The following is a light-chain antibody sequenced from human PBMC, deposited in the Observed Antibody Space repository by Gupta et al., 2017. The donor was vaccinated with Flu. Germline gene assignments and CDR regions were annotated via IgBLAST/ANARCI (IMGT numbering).Light chain of an antibody. CDR3: LQYYNSLLT. Sequence: SRKDLAWYQQKPGQAPKLLIYGASTRDTGVPDRFSGSGSGTDFTLTISRLQPEDFAVYYCLQYYNSLLTFGGGTKVEIK. CDR1: SRKD. J-gene: IGKJ4*01. V-gene: IGKV3D-7*01. CDR2: GAS.